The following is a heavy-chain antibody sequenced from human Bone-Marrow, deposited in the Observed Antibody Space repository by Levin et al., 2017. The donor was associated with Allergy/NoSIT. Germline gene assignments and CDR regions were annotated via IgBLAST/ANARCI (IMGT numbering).Heavy chain of an antibody. Sequence: PAASVKVSCTASGDTFSSNSISWVRQAPGQGLEWMGGLIPIFGTPNYAQKFQDRLTITADTSMTTAFMELSSLRLEDTAVYYCARDLGYLGLLNWFDSWGQGTVVIVSS. CDR1: GDTFSSNS. CDR3: ARDLGYLGLLNWFDS. V-gene: IGHV1-69*06. CDR2: LIPIFGTP. D-gene: IGHD2-2*03. J-gene: IGHJ5*01.